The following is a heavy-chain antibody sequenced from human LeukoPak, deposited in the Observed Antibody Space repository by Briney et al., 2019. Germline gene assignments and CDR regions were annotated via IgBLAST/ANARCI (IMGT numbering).Heavy chain of an antibody. D-gene: IGHD1-14*01. CDR1: GGSISSYY. Sequence: KASETLSLTCTVSGGSISSYYWSWIRQPPGKGLEWIGYIYYSGSTNYNPSLKSRVTISVDTSKSQFSLKLSSVTAADTAVYYCARTGRLKGLSQMDVWGQGTTVTVSS. CDR2: IYYSGST. CDR3: ARTGRLKGLSQMDV. J-gene: IGHJ6*02. V-gene: IGHV4-59*01.